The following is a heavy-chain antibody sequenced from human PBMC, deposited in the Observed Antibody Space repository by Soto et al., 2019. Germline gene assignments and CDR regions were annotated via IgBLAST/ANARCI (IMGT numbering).Heavy chain of an antibody. J-gene: IGHJ6*03. CDR2: VSWNSGTM. V-gene: IGHV3-9*01. CDR1: GFSFDEYA. CDR3: AKGFCSSTRCLTYSYMDV. Sequence: EVQLVESGGGLVQPGRSLRLSCAASGFSFDEYAMHWVRQAPGKGLEWVSGVSWNSGTMGYGDSVRGRFAISRDNAKNSLYLKMNSLTTEDTALYYCAKGFCSSTRCLTYSYMDVWGKGTTVTVSS. D-gene: IGHD2-2*01.